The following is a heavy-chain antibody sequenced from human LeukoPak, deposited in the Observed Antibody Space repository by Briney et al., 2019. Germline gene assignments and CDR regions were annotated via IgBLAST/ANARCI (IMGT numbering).Heavy chain of an antibody. CDR2: LYSDGNT. J-gene: IGHJ4*02. D-gene: IGHD1-14*01. CDR3: ARGVEPLAANTLAY. V-gene: IGHV3-53*01. Sequence: GGSLRLSCAASGFTVITNDMTWVRQAPGKGLEWVSVLYSDGNTKYTDSVQGRFTISRDNSKNTPYLEMNSLSPDDTAVYYCARGVEPLAANTLAYWGQGTLVTVSS. CDR1: GFTVITND.